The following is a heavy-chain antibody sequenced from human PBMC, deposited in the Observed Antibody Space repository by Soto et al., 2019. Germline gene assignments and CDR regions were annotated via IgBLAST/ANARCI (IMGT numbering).Heavy chain of an antibody. J-gene: IGHJ5*02. CDR1: GGSVSSGSYY. D-gene: IGHD6-13*01. CDR3: ASGSSSWFDP. V-gene: IGHV4-61*01. CDR2: IYYSGST. Sequence: QVQLQESGPGLVKPSETLSLTCTVSGGSVSSGSYYWSWIRQPPGKGLEWIGYIYYSGSTNYNPPLKRRVTISVDTSKNQFSLKLSSVTAADTAVYYCASGSSSWFDPWGQGTLVTVSS.